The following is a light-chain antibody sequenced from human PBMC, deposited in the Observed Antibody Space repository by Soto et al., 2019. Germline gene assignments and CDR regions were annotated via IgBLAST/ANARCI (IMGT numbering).Light chain of an antibody. V-gene: IGKV1-6*01. Sequence: AIQMTQSPSSLSASVGDRVTITCRASQDIRNDLGWYQEKVGQAPKLLIYAASKLQSGVPSRFSGSGSGTDFTLTISSLQTEDFATYYGLQDYNYPWTFGQGTKVEI. CDR2: AAS. CDR1: QDIRND. J-gene: IGKJ1*01. CDR3: LQDYNYPWT.